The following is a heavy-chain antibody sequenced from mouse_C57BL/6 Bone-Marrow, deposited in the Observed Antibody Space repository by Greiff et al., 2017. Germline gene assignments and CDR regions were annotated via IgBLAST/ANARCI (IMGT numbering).Heavy chain of an antibody. V-gene: IGHV1-59*01. CDR2: IDPSDSYT. Sequence: VQLQQPGAELVRPGTSVKLSCKASGYTFTSYWMHWVKQRPGQGLEWIGVIDPSDSYTNYNQKFKGKATVTVDTSSSTAYMQLSSLTSEDSAVYYCARWVYWGQGTLVTVSA. J-gene: IGHJ3*01. CDR1: GYTFTSYW. CDR3: ARWVY.